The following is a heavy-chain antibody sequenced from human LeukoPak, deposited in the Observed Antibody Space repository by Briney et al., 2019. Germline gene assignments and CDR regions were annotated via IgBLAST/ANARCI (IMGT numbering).Heavy chain of an antibody. CDR2: INWNGGST. Sequence: PGGSLRLSCAASGFTFDDYGMSWVRQAPGKGLEWVSGINWNGGSTGYADSVKGRFTISRDNAKNSLYLQMNSLRAEDTALYYCARWAKGGSHWSWDTYFDYWGQGTLVTVSS. V-gene: IGHV3-20*04. CDR1: GFTFDDYG. J-gene: IGHJ4*02. D-gene: IGHD1-26*01. CDR3: ARWAKGGSHWSWDTYFDY.